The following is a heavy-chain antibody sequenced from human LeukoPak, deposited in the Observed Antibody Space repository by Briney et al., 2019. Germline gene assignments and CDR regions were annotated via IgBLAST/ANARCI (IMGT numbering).Heavy chain of an antibody. Sequence: SETLSLTCAVYGGSFSGYYWSWIRQPPGKGLEWIGEINHSGSTNYNPSLKSRVTISVDTSKNQFSLKLSSVTAADTAVYYCARLTRATTGRSFDYWGQGTLVTVSS. D-gene: IGHD1-26*01. CDR1: GGSFSGYY. V-gene: IGHV4-34*01. CDR2: INHSGST. J-gene: IGHJ4*02. CDR3: ARLTRATTGRSFDY.